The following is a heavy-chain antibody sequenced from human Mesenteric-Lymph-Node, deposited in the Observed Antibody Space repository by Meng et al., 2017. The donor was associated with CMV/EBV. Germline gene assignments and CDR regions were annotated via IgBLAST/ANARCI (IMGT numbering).Heavy chain of an antibody. J-gene: IGHJ6*02. CDR2: ISDDGSAE. CDR3: VRGKREDVVLMVYASTPYYGMDV. CDR1: GFTFSHYG. V-gene: IGHV3-30*19. Sequence: GESLKISCAASGFTFSHYGMHWVRQAPGKGLEWVAVISDDGSAEYYADSVKDRFTISRDNSKNTLYLQMDRLRADDTAVYFCVRGKREDVVLMVYASTPYYGMDVWGQGTTVTVSS. D-gene: IGHD2-8*01.